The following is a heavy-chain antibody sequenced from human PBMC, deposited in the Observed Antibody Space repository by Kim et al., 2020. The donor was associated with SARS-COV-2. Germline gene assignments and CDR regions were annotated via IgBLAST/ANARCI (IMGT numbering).Heavy chain of an antibody. Sequence: SVKVSCKASGGTFSSYAISWVRQAPGQGLEWMGGIIPIFGTANYAQKFQGRVTITADESTSTAYMELSSLRSEDTAVYYCARVISSAGGDAFDIWGQGTMVTVSS. V-gene: IGHV1-69*13. D-gene: IGHD6-13*01. CDR3: ARVISSAGGDAFDI. J-gene: IGHJ3*02. CDR1: GGTFSSYA. CDR2: IIPIFGTA.